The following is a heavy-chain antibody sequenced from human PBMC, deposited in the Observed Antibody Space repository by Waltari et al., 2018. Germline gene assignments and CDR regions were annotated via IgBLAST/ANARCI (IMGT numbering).Heavy chain of an antibody. V-gene: IGHV1-3*01. Sequence: QVQLVQSGAEVKKPGASVKVSCKASGYTFTSYAMHWVRQAPGQRLEWMGWINAGNGTTKYSQKFQGIVTMTRDTSASTAYIELSSLRSEDTAVYYCARVLLTTLIYGMDVWGQGTTVTVSS. CDR3: ARVLLTTLIYGMDV. CDR1: GYTFTSYA. D-gene: IGHD2-15*01. J-gene: IGHJ6*02. CDR2: INAGNGTT.